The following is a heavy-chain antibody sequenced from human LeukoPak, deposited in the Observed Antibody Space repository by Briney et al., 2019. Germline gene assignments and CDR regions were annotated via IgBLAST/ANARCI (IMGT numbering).Heavy chain of an antibody. V-gene: IGHV4-4*02. CDR1: GGSITSNNW. Sequence: SGTLSLTCAVSGGSITSNNWWGWVRQPPGKGLEWIGEIYHSGSPNYNPSLKSRVTISVDKSRNHFSLNLSSVTAADTAVYYCARVNINNWHSCDYWGQGTLVTVSS. D-gene: IGHD1-1*01. J-gene: IGHJ4*02. CDR3: ARVNINNWHSCDY. CDR2: IYHSGSP.